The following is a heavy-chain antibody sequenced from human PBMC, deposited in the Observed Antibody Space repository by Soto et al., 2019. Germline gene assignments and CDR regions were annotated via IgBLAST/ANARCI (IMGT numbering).Heavy chain of an antibody. V-gene: IGHV3-23*01. CDR2: ISGSGGST. D-gene: IGHD3-16*02. Sequence: GGSLRLSCAASGFTFSSYSMNWVRQAPGKGLEWVSGISGSGGSTYYADSVKGRFTISRDNSKNTLYLQMNSLRAEDTAVYYCAKESSGPYEIVAVDYWGQGTLVTVSS. CDR1: GFTFSSYS. J-gene: IGHJ4*02. CDR3: AKESSGPYEIVAVDY.